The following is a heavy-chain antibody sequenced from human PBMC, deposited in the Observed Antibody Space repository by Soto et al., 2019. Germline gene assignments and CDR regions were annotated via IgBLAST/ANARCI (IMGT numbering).Heavy chain of an antibody. V-gene: IGHV4-31*03. Sequence: PSETLSLTCTVSGGSISSGGYYWNWIRQHPGKGLEWIGYIYHSGSTYYNPSLKSRVTISVDTSKNQFSLKLSSVTAADTAVYYCARAPRGNYGYPSYFDYWGQGTLVTVSS. CDR1: GGSISSGGYY. CDR3: ARAPRGNYGYPSYFDY. J-gene: IGHJ4*02. D-gene: IGHD3-10*01. CDR2: IYHSGST.